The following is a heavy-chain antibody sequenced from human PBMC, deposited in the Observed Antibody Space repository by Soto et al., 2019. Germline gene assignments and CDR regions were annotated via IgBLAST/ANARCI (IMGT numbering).Heavy chain of an antibody. J-gene: IGHJ4*02. CDR1: GLTLTRYG. CDR3: ARPTSITGTTGFDY. D-gene: IGHD1-20*01. V-gene: IGHV1-18*01. CDR2: ISAYNGNT. Sequence: ASVKGSCKGSGLTLTRYGIKWVRQGPGQGLEWMGWISAYNGNTNYAQKLQGRVTMTTDTSTSTAYMGLRSLRSDDTAVYYCARPTSITGTTGFDYWGQGTLVTVSS.